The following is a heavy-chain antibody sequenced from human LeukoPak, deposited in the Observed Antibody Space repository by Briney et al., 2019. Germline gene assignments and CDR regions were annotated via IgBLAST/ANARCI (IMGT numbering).Heavy chain of an antibody. CDR1: GFTVSSNY. D-gene: IGHD5-24*01. Sequence: GGSLRLSCAASGFTVSSNYMSWVRQAPGKGLEWVSYISSSGSTIYYADSVKGRFTISRDNAKNSLYLQMNSLRAEDTAVYYCARLGRWLQLGYFQHWGQGTLVTVSS. V-gene: IGHV3-11*01. CDR2: ISSSGSTI. CDR3: ARLGRWLQLGYFQH. J-gene: IGHJ1*01.